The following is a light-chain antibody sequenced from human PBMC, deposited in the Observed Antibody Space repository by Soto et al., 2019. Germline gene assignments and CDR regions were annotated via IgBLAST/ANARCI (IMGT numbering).Light chain of an antibody. CDR3: QQYYSTPRT. CDR1: QSVLYSSNNKNY. CDR2: WAS. V-gene: IGKV4-1*01. Sequence: LLMPQSPDSLAVSLGERATINCTSSQSVLYSSNNKNYLGWYQQKPGHPPRLLIYWASTRESGVPDRFTGGGSGTDLTLTISSLQAEDGAVYYCQQYYSTPRTFGGGNKVDIK. J-gene: IGKJ4*01.